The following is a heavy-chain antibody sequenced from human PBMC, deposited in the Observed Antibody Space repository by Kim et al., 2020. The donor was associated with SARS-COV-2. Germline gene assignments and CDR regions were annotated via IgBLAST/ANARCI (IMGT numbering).Heavy chain of an antibody. V-gene: IGHV3-48*03. Sequence: GGSLRLSCAASGFTFSSYEMNWVRQAPGKGLEWVSYISSSGSTIYYADSVKGRFTISRDNAKNSLYLQMNSLRAEDTAVYYCASAPVFEYSSGEIDYWGQGTLVTVSS. J-gene: IGHJ4*02. CDR1: GFTFSSYE. D-gene: IGHD6-19*01. CDR2: ISSSGSTI. CDR3: ASAPVFEYSSGEIDY.